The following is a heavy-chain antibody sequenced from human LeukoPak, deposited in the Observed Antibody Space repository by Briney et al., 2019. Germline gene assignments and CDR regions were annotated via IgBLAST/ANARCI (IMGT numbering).Heavy chain of an antibody. CDR3: ARVFRTIFGVVIIPHAFDI. J-gene: IGHJ3*02. V-gene: IGHV1-2*02. D-gene: IGHD3-3*01. CDR2: INPNSGGT. CDR1: GYTFTGYY. Sequence: ASVKVSCKASGYTFTGYYMHWVRQAPGQGLEWMGWINPNSGGTNYAQKFQGRVTMTRDTSISTAYMELSRLRAEDTAVYYCARVFRTIFGVVIIPHAFDIWGQGTMVTVSS.